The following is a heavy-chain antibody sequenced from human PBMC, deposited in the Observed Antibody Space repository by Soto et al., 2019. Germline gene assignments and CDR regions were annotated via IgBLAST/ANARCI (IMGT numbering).Heavy chain of an antibody. CDR1: GDSINSDNYY. V-gene: IGHV4-39*01. D-gene: IGHD3-9*01. CDR3: ARLEGLATISYYFDY. J-gene: IGHJ4*02. Sequence: PSETLSLTCSVAGDSINSDNYYWGWIRQPPGKGLEWIGSIYYRGNTYYNPSLKTRVTISLDKSKSQFSLKLNSVTAADSAVYFCARLEGLATISYYFDYWGQGTLVTVSS. CDR2: IYYRGNT.